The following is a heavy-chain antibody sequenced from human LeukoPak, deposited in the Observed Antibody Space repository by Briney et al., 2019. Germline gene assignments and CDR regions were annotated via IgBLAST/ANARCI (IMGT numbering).Heavy chain of an antibody. CDR3: AKDLKPTGGYYYYGMDV. Sequence: GSLRLSCAASGFTFSSYAMSWVRQAPGKGLEWVSALSGNGGSTYSADSVKGRFTISRDNSKNTLYLQMNSLRAEDTAIYYCAKDLKPTGGYYYYGMDVWGQGTTVTVSS. J-gene: IGHJ6*02. CDR1: GFTFSSYA. CDR2: LSGNGGST. V-gene: IGHV3-23*01. D-gene: IGHD3-16*01.